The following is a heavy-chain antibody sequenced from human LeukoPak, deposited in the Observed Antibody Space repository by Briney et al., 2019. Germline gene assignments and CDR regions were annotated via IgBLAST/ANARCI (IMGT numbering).Heavy chain of an antibody. CDR3: AREAGSRYYFDY. CDR2: INYSGTT. Sequence: SETLSLTCTVSDGSISSYYWSWIRQRPGKGLEWIGYINYSGTTNDNPSLKSRVTISVDTSKNQFSLKLSSVTAADTAVYYCAREAGSRYYFDYWGQGTLVTVSS. J-gene: IGHJ4*02. D-gene: IGHD3-10*01. CDR1: DGSISSYY. V-gene: IGHV4-59*01.